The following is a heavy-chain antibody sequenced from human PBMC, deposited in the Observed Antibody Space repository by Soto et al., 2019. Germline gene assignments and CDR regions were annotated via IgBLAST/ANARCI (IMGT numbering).Heavy chain of an antibody. V-gene: IGHV4-39*01. CDR3: ARHNPVYDSSGYYGIVMDY. Sequence: PSETLSLTCTVSGGSISSSSYYWGWIRQPPGKGLEWIGSIYYSGSTYYNPSLKSRVTISVDTSKNQFSLKLSSVTAADTAVYYCARHNPVYDSSGYYGIVMDYWGQGTLVTVSS. CDR1: GGSISSSSYY. J-gene: IGHJ4*02. D-gene: IGHD3-22*01. CDR2: IYYSGST.